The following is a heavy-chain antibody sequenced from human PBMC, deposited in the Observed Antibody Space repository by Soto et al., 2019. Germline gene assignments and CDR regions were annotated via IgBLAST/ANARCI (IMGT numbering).Heavy chain of an antibody. Sequence: EVQPLESGGGLVQPGGSLRLSCAASGFTFSSYDMSWVRQAPGKGLEWVSAISGSGASTYYADSVKGRFTISRDNSKNTLYLQMNSLRAEDTAVYYCAHFDWFIDYWGQGTLVTVS. D-gene: IGHD3-9*01. V-gene: IGHV3-23*01. CDR2: ISGSGAST. CDR3: AHFDWFIDY. CDR1: GFTFSSYD. J-gene: IGHJ4*02.